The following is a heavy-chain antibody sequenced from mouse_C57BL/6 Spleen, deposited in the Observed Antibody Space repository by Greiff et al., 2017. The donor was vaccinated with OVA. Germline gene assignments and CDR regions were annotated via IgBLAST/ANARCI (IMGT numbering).Heavy chain of an antibody. CDR2: IDPSDSYT. CDR3: ASQEGSNYVGFAY. V-gene: IGHV1-69*01. CDR1: GYTFTSYW. D-gene: IGHD2-5*01. Sequence: QVQLKQPGAELVMPGASVKLSCKASGYTFTSYWMHWVKQRPGQGLEWIGEIDPSDSYTNYNQKFKGKSTLTVDKSSSTAYMQLSSLTSEDSAVYYCASQEGSNYVGFAYWGQGTLVTVSA. J-gene: IGHJ3*01.